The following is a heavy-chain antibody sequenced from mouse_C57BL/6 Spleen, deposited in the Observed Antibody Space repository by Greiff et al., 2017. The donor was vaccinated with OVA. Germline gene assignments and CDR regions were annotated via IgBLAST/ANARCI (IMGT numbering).Heavy chain of an antibody. CDR1: GYTFTDYN. Sequence: EVQLQQSGPELVKPGASVKMSCKASGYTFTDYNMHWVKQSHGPSLEWIGYINPNNGGTSYNQKFKGKATLTVNKSSSTAYMELRSLTSEDSAVYYCARKGGNYAYAMDYWGQGTSVTVSA. D-gene: IGHD2-1*01. V-gene: IGHV1-22*01. CDR2: INPNNGGT. J-gene: IGHJ4*01. CDR3: ARKGGNYAYAMDY.